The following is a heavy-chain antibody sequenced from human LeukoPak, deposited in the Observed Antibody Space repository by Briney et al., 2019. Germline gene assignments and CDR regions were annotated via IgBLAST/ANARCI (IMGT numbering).Heavy chain of an antibody. D-gene: IGHD6-25*01. Sequence: PGGSLRLSCAASGFTFTTNAMSWVRQAPGKGLEWVSVISDSGGRTYYADSVKGRFTVSRDNSKNTLHLQMNSLRDEDTAVYYCAKGNLQSRHSTGFDHWGQGTLVPVSS. V-gene: IGHV3-23*01. J-gene: IGHJ4*02. CDR3: AKGNLQSRHSTGFDH. CDR2: ISDSGGRT. CDR1: GFTFTTNA.